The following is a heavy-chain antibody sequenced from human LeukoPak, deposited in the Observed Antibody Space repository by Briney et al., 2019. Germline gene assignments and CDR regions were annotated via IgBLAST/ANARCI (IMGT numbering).Heavy chain of an antibody. J-gene: IGHJ4*02. CDR2: MNPNSGTT. D-gene: IGHD2-21*01. CDR3: WGGGWKKPFDY. CDR1: GYTFTSYD. V-gene: IGHV1-8*01. Sequence: GASVKVSCKASGYTFTSYDINWVRQAPGQGPEWIGWMNPNSGTTGYAQKFQGRVTMTRDASISTAYMDLSSLRSEDTAVYYCWGGGWKKPFDYWGQGTLVTVSS.